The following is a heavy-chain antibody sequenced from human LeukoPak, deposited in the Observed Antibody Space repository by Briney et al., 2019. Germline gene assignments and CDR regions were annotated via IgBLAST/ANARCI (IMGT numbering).Heavy chain of an antibody. CDR2: ISYDGSNK. CDR1: GFTFSSYG. V-gene: IGHV3-30*18. CDR3: AKDKLGWFGELYGMDV. D-gene: IGHD3-10*01. Sequence: GGSLRLSCAASGFTFSSYGMYWVRQAPGKGLEWVAVISYDGSNKYYADSVKGRFTISRDNSKNTLYLQMNSLRAEDTAVYYCAKDKLGWFGELYGMDVWGKGTTVTVSS. J-gene: IGHJ6*04.